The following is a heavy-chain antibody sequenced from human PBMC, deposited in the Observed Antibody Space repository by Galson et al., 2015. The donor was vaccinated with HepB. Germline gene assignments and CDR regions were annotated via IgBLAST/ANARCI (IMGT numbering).Heavy chain of an antibody. V-gene: IGHV1-24*01. D-gene: IGHD2-2*02. CDR2: FDPEDGET. CDR3: ATAGSYCSSTSCHRSAFDI. CDR1: GYTLTELS. J-gene: IGHJ3*02. Sequence: SVKVSCKVSGYTLTELSMHWVRQAPGKGLEWMGGFDPEDGETIYAQKFQGRVTMTEDTSTDTAYMELSSLRSEDTAVYYCATAGSYCSSTSCHRSAFDIWGQGTMVTVSS.